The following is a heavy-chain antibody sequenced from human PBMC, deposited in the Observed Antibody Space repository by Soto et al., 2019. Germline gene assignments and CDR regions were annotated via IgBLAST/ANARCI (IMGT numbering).Heavy chain of an antibody. CDR1: GFIFENFG. V-gene: IGHV3-23*01. Sequence: VGSLRLSGAASGFIFENFGMSWVRQAPGKGLEWISSISGSGFKKYYADSVKGRFTISRDNSKSTVYLELNNLSAEDTAVYHCAKNQGVELVPLATVDWFDPWGQGSVVTVSS. CDR3: AKNQGVELVPLATVDWFDP. J-gene: IGHJ5*02. D-gene: IGHD1-26*01. CDR2: ISGSGFKK.